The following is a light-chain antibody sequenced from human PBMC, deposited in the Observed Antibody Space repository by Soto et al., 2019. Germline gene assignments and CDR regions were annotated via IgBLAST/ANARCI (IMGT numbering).Light chain of an antibody. V-gene: IGKV3-15*01. Sequence: EIVMTQSPATLSLFPGERATLSCRASQSVSRNLAGYQQKPPHAPRLLIYGSVTRTTGIPARFSGSGSGTEVTLIIISLQSEDFAAYYCQQYYTWPSRTFGQGTKLEIK. CDR3: QQYYTWPSRT. J-gene: IGKJ2*01. CDR2: GSV. CDR1: QSVSRN.